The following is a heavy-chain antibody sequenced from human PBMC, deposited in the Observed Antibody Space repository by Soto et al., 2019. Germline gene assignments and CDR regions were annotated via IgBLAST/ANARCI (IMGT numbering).Heavy chain of an antibody. D-gene: IGHD3-10*01. V-gene: IGHV1-69*01. CDR3: ARDRDDYGSGNYYNRIDF. Sequence: QVQLVQSGAEVKKPGSSVKVSCKASGGIFSTYAISWLRRAPGQGLEWMGGIIPIFGTPNYAQRFQGRVTITADESTSTAYMELSRLRSEDTAVYYCARDRDDYGSGNYYNRIDFWCRGTLVTVSS. CDR1: GGIFSTYA. J-gene: IGHJ4*02. CDR2: IIPIFGTP.